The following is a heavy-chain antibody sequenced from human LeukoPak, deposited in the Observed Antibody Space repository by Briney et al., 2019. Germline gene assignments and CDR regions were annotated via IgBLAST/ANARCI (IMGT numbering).Heavy chain of an antibody. CDR1: GFTFSSYE. V-gene: IGHV3-48*03. Sequence: GSLRLSCAASGFTFSSYEMNWVRQAPGKGLEWVSYISSSGSTIYYAASVKGRFTISRDNAKNSLYLQMNSLRAEDTAVYYCAELGIAMIGGIWGKGTTVTISS. J-gene: IGHJ6*04. CDR2: ISSSGSTI. D-gene: IGHD3-10*02. CDR3: AELGIAMIGGI.